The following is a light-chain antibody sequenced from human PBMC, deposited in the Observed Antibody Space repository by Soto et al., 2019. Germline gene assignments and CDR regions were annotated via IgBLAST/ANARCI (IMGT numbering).Light chain of an antibody. Sequence: EIVLTQSPATLSLSPGERATLSCGASQSVVGRYIAWYQQKPGLAPRLLIYDASSRATGIPDRFSGSGSGTDFSLTITRLEPEAFAVYYCQQYGTSPYTFGQGTKLEIK. CDR2: DAS. J-gene: IGKJ2*01. CDR3: QQYGTSPYT. V-gene: IGKV3D-20*01. CDR1: QSVVGRY.